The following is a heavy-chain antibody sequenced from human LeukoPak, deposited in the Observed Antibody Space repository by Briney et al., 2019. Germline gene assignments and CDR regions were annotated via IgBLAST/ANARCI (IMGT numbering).Heavy chain of an antibody. Sequence: ASVKVSCKASGYTFTSYAMNWVRQAPGQGLEWMGWINTNTGNPTYAQGFTGRFVFSLDTSVSTAYLQISSLKAEDTVVYYCARVSGSYYNVNWFDPWGQGTLVTVSS. J-gene: IGHJ5*02. CDR3: ARVSGSYYNVNWFDP. V-gene: IGHV7-4-1*02. CDR1: GYTFTSYA. CDR2: INTNTGNP. D-gene: IGHD3-10*01.